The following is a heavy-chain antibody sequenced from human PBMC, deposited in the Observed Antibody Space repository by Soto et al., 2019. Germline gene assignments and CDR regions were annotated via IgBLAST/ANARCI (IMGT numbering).Heavy chain of an antibody. V-gene: IGHV3-7*01. J-gene: IGHJ4*02. Sequence: PGGSLRLSCAAPGVTFGSSGMSWVRFAPGKGLEWLATLKMDASEKKYVDSVKGRFTISRDNSENTLYLQMNSLRAEDTAVYYCACRIAAAGWYYFDYWGRGTPVTVSS. CDR1: GVTFGSSG. D-gene: IGHD6-13*01. CDR2: LKMDASEK. CDR3: ACRIAAAGWYYFDY.